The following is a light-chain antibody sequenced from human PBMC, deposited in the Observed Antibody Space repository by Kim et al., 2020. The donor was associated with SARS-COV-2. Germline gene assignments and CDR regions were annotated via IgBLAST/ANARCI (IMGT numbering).Light chain of an antibody. Sequence: GQSIDISCTGTSREICGDVYVSWYQQHPGKVPKLIIYDVSKGPSGVSNRFTGSKSGNTASLTISGLPPEDEAEYYCSSYTSNNTLLFGGGTKLTVL. J-gene: IGLJ2*01. V-gene: IGLV2-14*04. CDR3: SSYTSNNTLL. CDR1: SREICGDVY. CDR2: DVS.